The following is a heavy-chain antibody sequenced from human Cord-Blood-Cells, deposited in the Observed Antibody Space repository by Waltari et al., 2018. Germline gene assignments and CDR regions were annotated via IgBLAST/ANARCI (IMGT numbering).Heavy chain of an antibody. J-gene: IGHJ3*02. CDR1: GFTFSGSA. Sequence: EVQLVESGGGLVQSGGSLKLSCAASGFTFSGSAMHWVRQASGKGLEWVGRIRSKANSYATAYAASVKGRFTISRDDSKNTAYLQMNSLKTEDTAVYYCTRLVEYDAFDIWGQGTMVTVSS. CDR3: TRLVEYDAFDI. CDR2: IRSKANSYAT. D-gene: IGHD3-16*02. V-gene: IGHV3-73*02.